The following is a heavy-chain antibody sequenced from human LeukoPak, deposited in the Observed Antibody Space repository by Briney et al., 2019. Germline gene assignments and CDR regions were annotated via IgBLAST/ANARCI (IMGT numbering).Heavy chain of an antibody. CDR2: IKSKTDGGTT. J-gene: IGHJ6*02. D-gene: IGHD4-17*01. V-gene: IGHV3-15*01. Sequence: GGSLRLSCAASGFTFSNAWMSWVRQASGKGLEWVGRIKSKTDGGTTDYAAPVKGRFTISRDDSKNTLYLQMNSLKTEDTAVYYCTTDYGDYPPYYYYYGMDVWGQGTTVTVSS. CDR1: GFTFSNAW. CDR3: TTDYGDYPPYYYYYGMDV.